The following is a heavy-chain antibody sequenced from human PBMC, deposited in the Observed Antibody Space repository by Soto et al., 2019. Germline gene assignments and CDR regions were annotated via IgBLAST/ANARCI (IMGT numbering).Heavy chain of an antibody. CDR1: GFTFSSYE. CDR3: AKPGVFGRGSSSWYSAFDI. Sequence: GGSLRLSCAASGFTFSSYEMNWVRQAPGKGLEWVSYISSSGSTIYYADSVKGRFTISRDNAKNSLYLQMNSLRAEDTAVYYCAKPGVFGRGSSSWYSAFDIWGQGTMVTVSS. V-gene: IGHV3-48*03. CDR2: ISSSGSTI. D-gene: IGHD6-13*01. J-gene: IGHJ3*02.